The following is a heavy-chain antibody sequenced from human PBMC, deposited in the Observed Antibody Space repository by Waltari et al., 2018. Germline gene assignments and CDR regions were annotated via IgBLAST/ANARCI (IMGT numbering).Heavy chain of an antibody. V-gene: IGHV5-51*01. CDR3: ARQNYYDSSGYYSDIGVFDY. CDR1: GYSFTSYW. CDR2: KYPGDADT. D-gene: IGHD3-22*01. J-gene: IGHJ4*02. Sequence: EVQLVQSGAEVKKPGESLKISWKGSGYSFTSYWIGRVRQMPGEGMEWMGIKYPGDADTTDSPAVQGQVTISADKSISTAYLQWSSLKASDTAMYYCARQNYYDSSGYYSDIGVFDYWGQGTLVTVSS.